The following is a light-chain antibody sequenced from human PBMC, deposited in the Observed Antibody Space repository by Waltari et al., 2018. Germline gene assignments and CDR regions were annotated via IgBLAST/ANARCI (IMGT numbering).Light chain of an antibody. CDR3: QTWDTGTHVV. Sequence: QVVLPQSPSASASLGASLTPPCTLTSGHSRYHIACHQQQPGKGPRYLMKVSSAGSHQNGAGIPDRFSGSSSGTERYLTISSVQSEDEADYYCQTWDTGTHVVFGGGTKLTVL. J-gene: IGLJ2*01. V-gene: IGLV4-69*01. CDR1: SGHSRYH. CDR2: VSSAGSH.